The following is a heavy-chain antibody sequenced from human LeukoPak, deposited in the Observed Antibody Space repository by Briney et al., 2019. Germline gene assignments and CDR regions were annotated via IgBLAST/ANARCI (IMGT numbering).Heavy chain of an antibody. CDR1: GFNFGDYT. Sequence: PGGSLRLSCTVSGFNFGDYTMTWVRQAPGKGLEWVSFIRSKNFGETQEYAAAVKGRFTISRDDSKNITYLEMNSLKTEDTAVHCYSGHDSIYFDYWGQGTLVTVSS. CDR2: IRSKNFGETQ. D-gene: IGHD5-12*01. J-gene: IGHJ4*02. CDR3: SGHDSIYFDY. V-gene: IGHV3-49*04.